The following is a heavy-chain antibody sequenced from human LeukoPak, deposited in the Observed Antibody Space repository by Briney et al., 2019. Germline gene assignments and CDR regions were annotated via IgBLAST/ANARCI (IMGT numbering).Heavy chain of an antibody. Sequence: ASVKVSCKASGYTFTSYYMHWVRQAPGQGLEWMGIINPSGGSTSYAQKFQGRVTMTRDTSTSTVYMELSSLRSEDTAVYYCARDSDDFWSGYYMSYFDYWGQETLVTVSS. J-gene: IGHJ4*02. D-gene: IGHD3-3*01. CDR3: ARDSDDFWSGYYMSYFDY. V-gene: IGHV1-46*01. CDR2: INPSGGST. CDR1: GYTFTSYY.